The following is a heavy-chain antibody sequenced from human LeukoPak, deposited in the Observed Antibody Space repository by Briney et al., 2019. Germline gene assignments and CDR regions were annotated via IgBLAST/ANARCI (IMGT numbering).Heavy chain of an antibody. J-gene: IGHJ5*02. CDR3: ARGNGYSGWFDP. CDR2: IYYSGST. D-gene: IGHD5-24*01. V-gene: IGHV4-39*07. Sequence: PSETLSLICTVSGGSISSSPYYWGWIRQPPGKGLEWIGSIYYSGSTYYNPSLKSRVTISVDTSKNQFSLKLSSVTAADTAVYYCARGNGYSGWFDPWGQGTLVTVSS. CDR1: GGSISSSPYY.